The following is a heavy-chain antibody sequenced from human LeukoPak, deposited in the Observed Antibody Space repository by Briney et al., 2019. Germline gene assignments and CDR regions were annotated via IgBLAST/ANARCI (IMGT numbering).Heavy chain of an antibody. CDR3: ARDRDSSGYYYSPFDY. CDR2: IIPSGGST. J-gene: IGHJ4*02. D-gene: IGHD3-22*01. Sequence: ASVKVSCKASGYTFTSYYMHWVRQAPGQGLEWMGIIIPSGGSTSYAQKFQGRVTMTRDTSTSTVYMELSSLRSEDTAVYYCARDRDSSGYYYSPFDYWGQGTLVTVSS. V-gene: IGHV1-46*01. CDR1: GYTFTSYY.